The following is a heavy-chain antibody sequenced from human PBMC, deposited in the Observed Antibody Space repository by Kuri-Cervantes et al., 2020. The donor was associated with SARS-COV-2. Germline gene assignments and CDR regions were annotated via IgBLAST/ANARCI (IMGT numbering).Heavy chain of an antibody. D-gene: IGHD3-10*01. CDR3: AKHAMVRGVIITKAGGTDY. Sequence: GGSLKISCAASGFTFSSYAMSWVRQAPGKGLEWVSAISGSGGSTYYADSVKGRFTISRDNSKNTLYLQMNSLRAEDTAVYYCAKHAMVRGVIITKAGGTDYWGQGTLVTVSS. J-gene: IGHJ4*02. CDR1: GFTFSSYA. V-gene: IGHV3-23*01. CDR2: ISGSGGST.